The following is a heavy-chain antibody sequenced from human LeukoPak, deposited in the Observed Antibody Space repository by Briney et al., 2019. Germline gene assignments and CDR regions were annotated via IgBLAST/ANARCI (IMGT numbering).Heavy chain of an antibody. D-gene: IGHD6-6*01. CDR3: AREYSSSSGRAFDI. Sequence: GGSLRLSCAASGFTFSNSAMSWVRQAPGKGLEWVSYIRTSSSTTYYADSVKGRFTISRDNANNSLYLQMSSLRPEDTAVYYCAREYSSSSGRAFDIWGQGTMVTVSS. V-gene: IGHV3-48*01. CDR1: GFTFSNSA. CDR2: IRTSSSTT. J-gene: IGHJ3*02.